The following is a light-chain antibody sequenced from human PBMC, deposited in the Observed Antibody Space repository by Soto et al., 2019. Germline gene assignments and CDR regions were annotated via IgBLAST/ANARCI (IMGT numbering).Light chain of an antibody. CDR2: EVS. Sequence: QSALTQPPSASGSPGQSVTISCTGTSSDVGGYNYVSWYQQHPGKAPKLMISEVSKRPSGVPDRFSGSKSGNTASLTVSGLHDEEAADYYCSSFAGNNNLVFGGGTKLTVL. J-gene: IGLJ2*01. V-gene: IGLV2-8*01. CDR1: SSDVGGYNY. CDR3: SSFAGNNNLV.